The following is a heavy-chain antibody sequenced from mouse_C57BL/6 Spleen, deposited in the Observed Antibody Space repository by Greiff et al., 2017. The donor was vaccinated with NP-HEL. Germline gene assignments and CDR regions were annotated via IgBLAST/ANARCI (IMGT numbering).Heavy chain of an antibody. CDR2: IDPENGDT. Sequence: VQLKESGAELVRPGASVKLSCTASGFNIKDDYMHWVKQRPEQGLEWIGWIDPENGDTEYASKFQGKATITAYTSSNTAYLQLSSLTSEDTAVYYCTPLFSFDYWGQGTTLTVSS. CDR1: GFNIKDDY. CDR3: TPLFSFDY. V-gene: IGHV14-4*01. D-gene: IGHD1-1*01. J-gene: IGHJ2*01.